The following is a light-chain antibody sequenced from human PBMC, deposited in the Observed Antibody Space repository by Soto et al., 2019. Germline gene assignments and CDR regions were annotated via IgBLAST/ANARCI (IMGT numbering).Light chain of an antibody. CDR1: SSDIGGYDY. CDR3: TSYASGSSHVV. J-gene: IGLJ2*01. V-gene: IGLV2-14*01. CDR2: VVN. Sequence: QSALTQPASVSGSPGQSITLSCTGTSSDIGGYDYVSWYQRHPGKAPKLIIYVVNNRPSGVSNRFSGSKSGNTASLTISGLRAEDEADYYCTSYASGSSHVVFGGGTKVTVL.